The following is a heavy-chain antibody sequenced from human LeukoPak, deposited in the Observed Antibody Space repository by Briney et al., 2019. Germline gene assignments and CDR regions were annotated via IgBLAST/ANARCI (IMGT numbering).Heavy chain of an antibody. CDR1: GLTLSNYE. Sequence: GGSLTLSCAASGLTLSNYEMHWLPLAPGKGLEWLSYTITSGSTIYYSDSVKSRLTTSTENTRNSLYLQINSRRADDTALYYCAREGASGWTFDYWGQEALVTVSS. J-gene: IGHJ4*02. D-gene: IGHD6-19*01. CDR2: TITSGSTI. CDR3: AREGASGWTFDY. V-gene: IGHV3-48*03.